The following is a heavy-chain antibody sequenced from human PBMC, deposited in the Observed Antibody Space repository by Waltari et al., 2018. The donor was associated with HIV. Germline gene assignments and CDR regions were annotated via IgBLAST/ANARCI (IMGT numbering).Heavy chain of an antibody. D-gene: IGHD2-15*01. Sequence: EVQLVESGGGLVQPGGSLRLSCAASGFTFSRYSMNWVRQAPGKGLWWVSYIGSTSNTIDYADSVKGRFTVSRDNAKNSLSLQMNSLRAEDTAVYFCAKEVVALPHYYYYGLDVWGQGTTVTVSS. CDR1: GFTFSRYS. V-gene: IGHV3-48*04. J-gene: IGHJ6*02. CDR2: IGSTSNTI. CDR3: AKEVVALPHYYYYGLDV.